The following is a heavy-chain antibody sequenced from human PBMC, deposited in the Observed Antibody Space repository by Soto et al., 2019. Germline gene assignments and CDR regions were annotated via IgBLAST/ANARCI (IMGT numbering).Heavy chain of an antibody. CDR2: IYYSGST. D-gene: IGHD1-26*01. CDR1: GGSISSGDCY. J-gene: IGHJ6*02. Sequence: SETLSLTCTVSGGSISSGDCYWSWIRQPPGKGLEWIGYIYYSGSTYYNPSLKSRVTISVDTSKNQFSLKLSSVTAADTAVYYCARSRVGATGYYGMDVWGQGTTVTVS. V-gene: IGHV4-30-4*01. CDR3: ARSRVGATGYYGMDV.